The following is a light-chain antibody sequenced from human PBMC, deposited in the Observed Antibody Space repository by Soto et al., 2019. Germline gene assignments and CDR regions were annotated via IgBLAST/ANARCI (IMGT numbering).Light chain of an antibody. Sequence: QSVLTQPASVSGSPGQSITISCTGTSSDVGTYKPVSWYQQHPGKAPKVIIYDDIKRPSGVSNRFSGSKSGNTASLTISGLQAEDEADYYFCSFAGSTTWFGGGTKLTVL. J-gene: IGLJ3*02. V-gene: IGLV2-23*01. CDR2: DDI. CDR3: CSFAGSTTW. CDR1: SSDVGTYKP.